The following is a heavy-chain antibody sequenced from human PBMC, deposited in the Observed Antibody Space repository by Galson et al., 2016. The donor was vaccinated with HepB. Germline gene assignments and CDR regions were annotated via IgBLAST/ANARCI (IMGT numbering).Heavy chain of an antibody. J-gene: IGHJ4*02. CDR1: GFTFSHSA. V-gene: IGHV3-23*01. D-gene: IGHD3-10*01. CDR2: ITGNALYT. CDR3: VKGDYYGSGTFYV. Sequence: ASGFTFSHSAMSWVRQAPGEGLEWVSGITGNALYTYYADSVKGRFTISRDNSNDTLYLQMDSLRAEDTALYYCVKGDYYGSGTFYVWGQGTLVAVSS.